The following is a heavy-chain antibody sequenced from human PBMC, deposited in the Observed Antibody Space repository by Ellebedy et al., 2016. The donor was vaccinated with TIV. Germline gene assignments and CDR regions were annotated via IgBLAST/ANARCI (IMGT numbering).Heavy chain of an antibody. CDR3: ARDGLWFGELLYY. V-gene: IGHV1-2*02. D-gene: IGHD3-10*01. CDR1: GYTFTGYY. CDR2: INPNSGGT. J-gene: IGHJ4*02. Sequence: ASVKVSXKASGYTFTGYYMHWVRQAPGQGLEWMGWINPNSGGTNYAQKFQGRVTMTRDTSISTAYMELSRLRSDDTAVYYCARDGLWFGELLYYWGQGTLVTVSS.